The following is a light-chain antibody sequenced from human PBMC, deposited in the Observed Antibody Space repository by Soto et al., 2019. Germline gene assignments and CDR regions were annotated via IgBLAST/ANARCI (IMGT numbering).Light chain of an antibody. V-gene: IGKV4-1*01. Sequence: DIVMTQSPDSLAVSLGERATINCKSSQSVLYSSNNKNYLAWYQHKPGQPPKLLIYWASTRESGVPDRFSGSGSGTDFTLTISSLQAEDVAVYYCHHFGSLPETFGQGTNVE. J-gene: IGKJ1*01. CDR1: QSVLYSSNNKNY. CDR3: HHFGSLPET. CDR2: WAS.